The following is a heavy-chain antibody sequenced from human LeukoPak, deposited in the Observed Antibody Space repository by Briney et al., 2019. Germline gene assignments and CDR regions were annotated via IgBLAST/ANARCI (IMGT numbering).Heavy chain of an antibody. D-gene: IGHD2-21*01. Sequence: PSETLSLTCTVSGGSISSSSYYWSWIRQPPGKGLEWIGEINHSGSTNYNPSLKSRVTISVDTSKNQFSLKLSSVTAADTAVYYCARSVVPARSVHMDVWGKGTTVTVSS. V-gene: IGHV4-39*07. CDR3: ARSVVPARSVHMDV. CDR2: INHSGST. CDR1: GGSISSSSYY. J-gene: IGHJ6*03.